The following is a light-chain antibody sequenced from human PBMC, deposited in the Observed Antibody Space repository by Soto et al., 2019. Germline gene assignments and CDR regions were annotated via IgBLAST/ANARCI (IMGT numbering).Light chain of an antibody. V-gene: IGKV1-13*02. J-gene: IGKJ3*01. Sequence: AIQLTQSPSSLSASVGDRVTITCRASQGISSALAWYQQKPGKAPKLLIYDASSLESGVPSRFSGSGSGTDFTLTIRSLQPEDFATYYCQQFNRYWWFTVGPGTKVHIK. CDR1: QGISSA. CDR2: DAS. CDR3: QQFNRYWWFT.